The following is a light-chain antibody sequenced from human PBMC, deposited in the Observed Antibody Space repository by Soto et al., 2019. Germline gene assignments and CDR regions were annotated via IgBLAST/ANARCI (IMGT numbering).Light chain of an antibody. CDR3: QHYGGSWT. CDR2: GTS. J-gene: IGKJ1*01. CDR1: QSVRGD. Sequence: EVLMTQFPATLSVSPGERVTLSCRASQSVRGDLAWFQQKPGKSPRLLIYGTSTRASGVPDRFSGSGSGTDFTLTISRLEPEDSAVYYCQHYGGSWTFGQGTKVEI. V-gene: IGKV3-15*01.